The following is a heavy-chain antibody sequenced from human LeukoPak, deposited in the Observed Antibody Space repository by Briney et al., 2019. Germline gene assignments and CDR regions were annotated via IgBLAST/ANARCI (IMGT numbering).Heavy chain of an antibody. CDR1: GGSISSGDYY. V-gene: IGHV4-30-4*01. CDR3: ARGYCSGGSCPFDP. Sequence: PSETLSLTCTVSGGSISSGDYYWSWIRQPPGKGLEWIGYIYYSGSTYYNPSLKSRVTISVDTSKNQFSLKLSSVTAADTAVYYCARGYCSGGSCPFDPWGQGTLVTVSS. D-gene: IGHD2-15*01. CDR2: IYYSGST. J-gene: IGHJ5*02.